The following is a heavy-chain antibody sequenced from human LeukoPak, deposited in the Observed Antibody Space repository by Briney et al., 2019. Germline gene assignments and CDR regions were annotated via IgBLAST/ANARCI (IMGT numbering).Heavy chain of an antibody. CDR2: ISAYNGNT. D-gene: IGHD2-2*01. CDR1: GYTFTSYG. V-gene: IGHV1-18*01. Sequence: ASVKVSCKASGYTFTSYGISWVRQAPGQGLERKGWISAYNGNTNYAQKLQGRVTMTTDTSTSTAYLELRSLRSDDTAVYYCARDWVVPAAIPGGLYYYYGMDVWGQGTTVTVSS. J-gene: IGHJ6*02. CDR3: ARDWVVPAAIPGGLYYYYGMDV.